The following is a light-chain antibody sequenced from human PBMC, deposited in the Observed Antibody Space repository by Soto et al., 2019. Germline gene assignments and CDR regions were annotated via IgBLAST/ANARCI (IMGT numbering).Light chain of an antibody. V-gene: IGLV2-11*01. Sequence: QSALTQPRSVSGSPGQSVTISCTGTNSDIGGYNYVSWYQQHPGKAPKVMIYDVSRRPSGVPDRFSGSKSGNTASLTISGLQAEDEAVYYCCSYAGRYNFWVFGGGTKVTVL. CDR1: NSDIGGYNY. CDR2: DVS. CDR3: CSYAGRYNFWV. J-gene: IGLJ3*02.